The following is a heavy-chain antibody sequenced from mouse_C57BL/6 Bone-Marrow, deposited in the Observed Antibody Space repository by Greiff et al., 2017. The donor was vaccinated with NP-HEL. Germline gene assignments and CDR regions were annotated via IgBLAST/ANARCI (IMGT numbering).Heavy chain of an antibody. V-gene: IGHV2-6*03. CDR1: GFSLTSYG. CDR2: IWSDGST. CDR3: ARESCLYDYENY. D-gene: IGHD2-4*01. J-gene: IGHJ2*01. Sequence: VKLMESGPGLVAPSQSLSITCTVSGFSLTSYGVHWVRQPPGTGLEWLVVIWSDGSTTYNSALKSRLSISKDNSKSQVFLKMNSLQTDDTAMYYCARESCLYDYENYWGQGTTLTVSS.